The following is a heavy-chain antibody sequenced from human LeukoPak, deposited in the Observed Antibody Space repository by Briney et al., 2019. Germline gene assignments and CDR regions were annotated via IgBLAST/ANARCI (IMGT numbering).Heavy chain of an antibody. CDR1: GYTFTSNY. V-gene: IGHV1-46*01. J-gene: IGHJ4*02. Sequence: GASVKVSCKAFGYTFTSNYMHWVRQAPGQGPEWMGVISPSGGSTTYAQKFQGRVTITADKSTSTAYMELSSLRSEDTAVYYCATIYGDRPIFDYWGQGTLVTVSS. CDR2: ISPSGGST. CDR3: ATIYGDRPIFDY. D-gene: IGHD4-17*01.